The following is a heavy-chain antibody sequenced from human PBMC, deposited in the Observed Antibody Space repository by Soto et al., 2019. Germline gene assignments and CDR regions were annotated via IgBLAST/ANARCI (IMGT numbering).Heavy chain of an antibody. J-gene: IGHJ4*02. Sequence: SETLSLTCAVYGGSFSGYYWSWIRQPPGKGLEWIGEINHSGSTNYNPSLKSRVTISVDTSKNQFSLKLSSVTAADTAVYYCAGADVYEPTGRYFDYWGQGTLVTVSS. CDR1: GGSFSGYY. V-gene: IGHV4-34*01. CDR3: AGADVYEPTGRYFDY. D-gene: IGHD3-16*01. CDR2: INHSGST.